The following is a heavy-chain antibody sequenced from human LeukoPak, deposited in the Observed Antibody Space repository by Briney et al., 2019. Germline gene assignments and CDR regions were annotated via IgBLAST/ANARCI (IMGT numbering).Heavy chain of an antibody. J-gene: IGHJ4*02. V-gene: IGHV4-30-4*02. D-gene: IGHD5-24*01. CDR3: ARDKLGDGYNFDY. CDR2: IYYSGST. Sequence: SETLSLTCTVSGGSISSGDYYWSWIRQPPGKGLEWIGYIYYSGSTYYNPSLKSRVTISVDTSKNQFSLKLSSVTAADTAVYYCARDKLGDGYNFDYWGQGTLVTVSS. CDR1: GGSISSGDYY.